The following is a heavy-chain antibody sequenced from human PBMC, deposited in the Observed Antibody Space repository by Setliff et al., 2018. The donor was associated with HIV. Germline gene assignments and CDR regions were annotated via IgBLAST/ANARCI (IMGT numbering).Heavy chain of an antibody. J-gene: IGHJ6*03. CDR3: ARVGWSGYYYDYYYYYYMDV. V-gene: IGHV4-61*02. D-gene: IGHD3-22*01. CDR1: GGSIRSGSYY. Sequence: LSLTCTVSGGSIRSGSYYWSWIRQPAGKGLEWIGRIYTSGSTNYNPSLKSRVTISVDTSKNQFSLKLSSVTAADTAVYYCARVGWSGYYYDYYYYYYMDVWGKGTTVTVSS. CDR2: IYTSGST.